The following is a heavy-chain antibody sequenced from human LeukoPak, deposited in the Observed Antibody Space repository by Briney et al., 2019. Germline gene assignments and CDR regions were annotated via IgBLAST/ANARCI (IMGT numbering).Heavy chain of an antibody. D-gene: IGHD5-12*01. J-gene: IGHJ4*02. CDR3: VRETGWLFDF. Sequence: PGGSLRLSCAATGFSFRDRYMSWIRQAPGKGMEWVAYISPNSDNKHYADSVKGRFTISRDNAKNSLFLQVNSLRAEDTAVYYCVRETGWLFDFWGQGTLVIVSS. CDR2: ISPNSDNK. V-gene: IGHV3-11*04. CDR1: GFSFRDRY.